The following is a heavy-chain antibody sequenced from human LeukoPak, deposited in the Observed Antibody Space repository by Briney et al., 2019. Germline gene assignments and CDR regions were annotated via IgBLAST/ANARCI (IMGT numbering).Heavy chain of an antibody. CDR1: GFTFSAYS. J-gene: IGHJ4*02. CDR2: LSSSSSAI. D-gene: IGHD3-3*01. V-gene: IGHV3-48*02. Sequence: HPGGSLRLSCTASGFTFSAYSMNWVRQAPGKGLEWVSYLSSSSSAIYYADSVRGRFTISRDNAKNSLYLEMHSLRDEDTAVYYCARRQGFVGSQLDYWGQGTLVTVSS. CDR3: ARRQGFVGSQLDY.